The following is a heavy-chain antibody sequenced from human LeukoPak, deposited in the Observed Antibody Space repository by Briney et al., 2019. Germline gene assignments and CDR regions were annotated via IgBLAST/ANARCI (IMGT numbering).Heavy chain of an antibody. CDR2: IYWDDEK. CDR3: AHSYYFGSRSYYNVWFAP. D-gene: IGHD3-10*01. Sequence: KESGPALVKPTQTLTLTCTFSGFSLSTSGVGVGWIRQPPGKALQWLALIYWDDEKYYSPSLKSRLPISRDTSRNQVVLTMTNMDPLDTGTYFCAHSYYFGSRSYYNVWFAPWGLGTLVSVSS. V-gene: IGHV2-5*02. CDR1: GFSLSTSGVG. J-gene: IGHJ5*02.